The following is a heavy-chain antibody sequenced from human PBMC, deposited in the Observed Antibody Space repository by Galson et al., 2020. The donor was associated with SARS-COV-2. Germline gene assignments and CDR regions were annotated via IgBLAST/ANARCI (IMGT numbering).Heavy chain of an antibody. CDR2: ISSDGSNK. CDR3: AKKGFSGWYASTDAFDI. V-gene: IGHV3-30*18. D-gene: IGHD6-19*01. CDR1: GFTFSSYG. Sequence: GESLKISCAASGFTFSSYGMHWVRQAPGKGLEWVAVISSDGSNKYYADSVKGRFTISRDNSKNTLYLQMNSLRVGETAVYHCAKKGFSGWYASTDAFDIWGQGTMVTVSS. J-gene: IGHJ3*02.